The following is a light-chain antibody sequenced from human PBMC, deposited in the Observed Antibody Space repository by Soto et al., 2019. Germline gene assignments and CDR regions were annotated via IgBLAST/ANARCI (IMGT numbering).Light chain of an antibody. Sequence: DIQMTPSPSTLSASVGDRVTITCRASQSISSWLAWYQQKQGKAPKLLIYDASSLESGVPSRFSGSGSGTEFTLTIISLQPDDFATYYCQQYHSYPWTVGQGTKVEIK. CDR3: QQYHSYPWT. J-gene: IGKJ1*01. CDR2: DAS. V-gene: IGKV1-5*01. CDR1: QSISSW.